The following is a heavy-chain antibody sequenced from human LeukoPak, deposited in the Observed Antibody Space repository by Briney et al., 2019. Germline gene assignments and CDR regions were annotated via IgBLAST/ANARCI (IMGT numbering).Heavy chain of an antibody. Sequence: GGSLRLSCAASGFTFSKYWMLWVRQAPGKGLESVSRINTDGTVTTYADSVKGRFTVSRDNADNIMFLQMDSVRDEDTAVYYCATKQWLAPPPDSWGQGTPVTVSS. CDR2: INTDGTVT. D-gene: IGHD6-19*01. CDR3: ATKQWLAPPPDS. J-gene: IGHJ4*02. CDR1: GFTFSKYW. V-gene: IGHV3-74*01.